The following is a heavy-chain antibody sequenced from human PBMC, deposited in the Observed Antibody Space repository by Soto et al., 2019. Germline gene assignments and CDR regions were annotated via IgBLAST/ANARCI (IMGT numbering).Heavy chain of an antibody. D-gene: IGHD2-2*01. CDR2: VTGRSSST. V-gene: IGHV3-23*01. CDR3: TKHLPSKKNQRRWADAFHI. J-gene: IGHJ3*02. CDR1: GFKFSNYA. Sequence: EVRLLESGGGLVQPGGSLRLSCVASGFKFSNYAMSWVRQAPGKGLEWVSVVTGRSSSTYYADSVEGRFIISRDNSRNTLFLQMNSLGAEDTAVYYCTKHLPSKKNQRRWADAFHIWGQGTILTVSS.